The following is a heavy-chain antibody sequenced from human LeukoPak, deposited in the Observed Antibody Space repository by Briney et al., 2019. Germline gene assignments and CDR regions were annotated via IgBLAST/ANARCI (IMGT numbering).Heavy chain of an antibody. CDR2: IKSDGSNT. CDR1: GFTFSSYW. D-gene: IGHD1-26*01. Sequence: PGGSLRLSCAASGFTFSSYWMHWVRQAPGKGLVWVSRIKSDGSNTNYADSVKGRFTISRDNAKKSLYLQMNSLRVEDTAVYYCARAYSERYGLGYYYMDVWGKGTTVTVSS. CDR3: ARAYSERYGLGYYYMDV. J-gene: IGHJ6*03. V-gene: IGHV3-74*01.